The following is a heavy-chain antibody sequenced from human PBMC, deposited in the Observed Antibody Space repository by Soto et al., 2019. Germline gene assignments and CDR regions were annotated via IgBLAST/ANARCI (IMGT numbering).Heavy chain of an antibody. CDR2: ISSTGQT. CDR3: ARDIGTSWYPSFDM. CDR1: GSTGTRKY. Sequence: PGGSLRLSCATSGSTGTRKYLAWVRQAPGKGPEWVSVISSTGQTNYADSVKDRFTISRDNSRTTLYLHMNDVRAEDSAIYYCARDIGTSWYPSFDMWGQGTKVTVSS. D-gene: IGHD6-13*01. V-gene: IGHV3-53*01. J-gene: IGHJ3*02.